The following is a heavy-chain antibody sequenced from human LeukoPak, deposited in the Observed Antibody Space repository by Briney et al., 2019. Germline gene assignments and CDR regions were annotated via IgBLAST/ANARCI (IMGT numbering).Heavy chain of an antibody. CDR2: IKQDGSEK. CDR1: GFTFSSYW. CDR3: AREKDGFPDYYYYYMDV. J-gene: IGHJ6*03. D-gene: IGHD5-24*01. Sequence: PGGSLRLSCAASGFTFSSYWMSWVRQALGKGLEWVANIKQDGSEKYYVDSVKGRFTISRDNAKNSLYLQMNSLRAEDTAVYYCAREKDGFPDYYYYYMDVWGKGTTVTVSS. V-gene: IGHV3-7*01.